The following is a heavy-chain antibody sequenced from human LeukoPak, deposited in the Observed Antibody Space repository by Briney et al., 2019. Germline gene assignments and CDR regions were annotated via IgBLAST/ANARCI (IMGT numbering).Heavy chain of an antibody. V-gene: IGHV3-23*01. CDR2: ISGDGAKT. D-gene: IGHD6-6*01. Sequence: RGCLTLSCAASGFTFSSYARSWVRQAPGNGREWGSAISGDGAKTYYPDSVRGRFIISRDHSKHTLYLQMNRLRAEDTAVYYCAKEYSSSAFFDYWGQGTPVTVSS. CDR3: AKEYSSSAFFDY. CDR1: GFTFSSYA. J-gene: IGHJ4*02.